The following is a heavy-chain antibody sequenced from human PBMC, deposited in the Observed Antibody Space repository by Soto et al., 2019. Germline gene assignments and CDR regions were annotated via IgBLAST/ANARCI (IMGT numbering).Heavy chain of an antibody. V-gene: IGHV3-48*04. CDR1: GFTFSSYS. J-gene: IGHJ4*02. CDR3: ARDRDWAFDY. CDR2: IFVSSSPI. D-gene: IGHD3-9*01. Sequence: GGSLRLSCAASGFTFSSYSMVWVRQAPGKGLEWVSYIFVSSSPIYYADSVKGRFTVSRDNAQNSVFLLMNSLRAEDTAVYYCARDRDWAFDYWGQGTLVTVSS.